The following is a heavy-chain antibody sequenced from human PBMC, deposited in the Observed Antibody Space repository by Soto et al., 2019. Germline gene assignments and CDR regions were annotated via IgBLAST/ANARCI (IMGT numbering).Heavy chain of an antibody. CDR2: IKQDGSEK. J-gene: IGHJ4*02. D-gene: IGHD2-15*01. CDR1: GFTFSSYW. V-gene: IGHV3-7*05. CDR3: ARDLGGSRYGAYFDY. Sequence: EVQLVESGGGLVQPGGSLRLSCAASGFTFSSYWMSWVRQAPGKGLEWVANIKQDGSEKYYVDSVKGRFTISRDNAKNSLYLQMNSLRAEDTAVYYCARDLGGSRYGAYFDYWGQGTLVTVSS.